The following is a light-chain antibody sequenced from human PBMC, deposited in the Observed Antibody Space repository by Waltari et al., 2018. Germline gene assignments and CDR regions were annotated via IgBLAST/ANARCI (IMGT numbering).Light chain of an antibody. CDR2: FDS. J-gene: IGKJ2*03. Sequence: DIVMTQTPLSLSVTPGEPASISCKSSQSLLHSDGYTYLDWYLQKQGQSPQLLIYFDSKRASGVPDRFSGSGSGTDFTLKISRVEAEDVGIYYCMQGTHLPYSFGQGTKVEIK. CDR1: QSLLHSDGYTY. V-gene: IGKV2-29*03. CDR3: MQGTHLPYS.